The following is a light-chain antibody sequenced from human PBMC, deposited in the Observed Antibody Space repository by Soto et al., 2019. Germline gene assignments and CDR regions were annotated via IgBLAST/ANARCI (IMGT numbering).Light chain of an antibody. CDR2: DAS. CDR3: QQYGSIPWT. J-gene: IGKJ1*01. CDR1: ESVVSNY. V-gene: IGKV3-20*01. Sequence: IVLTQSPGTLSLSPGERATLSCRATESVVSNYLAWYQLKPGQAPRLLIYDASSRATGIPDRFSGSGSGTDFTLTISRLEPEDFAVYYCQQYGSIPWTFGKGTKVDIK.